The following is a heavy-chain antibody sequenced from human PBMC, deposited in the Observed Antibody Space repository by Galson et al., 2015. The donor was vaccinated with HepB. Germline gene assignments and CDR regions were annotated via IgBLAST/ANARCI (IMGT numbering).Heavy chain of an antibody. J-gene: IGHJ3*02. CDR1: GYKFTNYW. D-gene: IGHD2/OR15-2a*01. Sequence: QSGAEVKKPGESLKISCKGSGYKFTNYWIGWVRQMPGRGLEWMGIIYPGDSDTRYSPSFQGQVTISADKSISTAYLQWNSLKAADTAKYYCARRLATFCDSAGCQGGSFDIWGQGSVVTVSS. V-gene: IGHV5-51*01. CDR3: ARRLATFCDSAGCQGGSFDI. CDR2: IYPGDSDT.